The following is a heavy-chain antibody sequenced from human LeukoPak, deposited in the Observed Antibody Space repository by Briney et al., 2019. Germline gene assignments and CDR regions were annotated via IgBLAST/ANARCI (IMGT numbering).Heavy chain of an antibody. D-gene: IGHD6-6*01. CDR2: FNPGGGST. CDR3: ARSIAARPGLNWFDP. V-gene: IGHV1-46*02. CDR1: GYTFNYY. Sequence: GASVRVSCKASGYTFNYYIHWVRQAPGQGLEWMGRFNPGGGSTIYAQKFQGRVTMTGDMSTNTVYMELSNLRSEDTAVYYCARSIAARPGLNWFDPWGQGTLVTVSS. J-gene: IGHJ5*02.